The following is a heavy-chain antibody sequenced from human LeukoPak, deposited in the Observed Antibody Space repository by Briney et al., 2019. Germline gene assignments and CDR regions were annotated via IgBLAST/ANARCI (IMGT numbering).Heavy chain of an antibody. V-gene: IGHV4-39*01. J-gene: IGHJ5*02. CDR3: ARHDYYGSLNWFDP. D-gene: IGHD3-10*01. Sequence: PSETLSLTCIVSGGSLNSPNYYWGWIRQPPGKGVEGFGTIYYTGTTYYNPSLKSRLTISVDTSKNPFSLKLTSVTAADTAVYYCARHDYYGSLNWFDPWGQGTLITVSS. CDR2: IYYTGTT. CDR1: GGSLNSPNYY.